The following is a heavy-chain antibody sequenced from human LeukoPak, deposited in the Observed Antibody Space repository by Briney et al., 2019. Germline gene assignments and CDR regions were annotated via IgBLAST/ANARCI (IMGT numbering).Heavy chain of an antibody. CDR2: IKQDGSDK. CDR1: GFSFSSYW. CDR3: AIHYDFSS. J-gene: IGHJ3*01. V-gene: IGHV3-7*03. Sequence: GGSLRLSCAASGFSFSSYWMSWVRQAPGKGLEWVANIKQDGSDKYYLTSVRGRFTISRDNSKNTLYLQMNSLRAEDTAIYYCAIHYDFSSWGQGTMVTVSS. D-gene: IGHD3-3*01.